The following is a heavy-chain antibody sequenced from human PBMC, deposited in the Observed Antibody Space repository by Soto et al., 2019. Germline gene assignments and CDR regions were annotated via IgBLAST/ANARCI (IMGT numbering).Heavy chain of an antibody. D-gene: IGHD3-10*01. CDR2: IYHSGST. CDR3: ARQGHGSGPNRFDS. J-gene: IGHJ5*01. CDR1: GGSISSGGYS. Sequence: TSETLSLTCAVSGGSISSGGYSWRWIRQPPGKGLEWIGDIYHSGSTSYNPSLKSRVTISVDRSKNQFSLKLSSVTAADTAVYYCARQGHGSGPNRFDSWGQGTLVTVSS. V-gene: IGHV4-30-2*01.